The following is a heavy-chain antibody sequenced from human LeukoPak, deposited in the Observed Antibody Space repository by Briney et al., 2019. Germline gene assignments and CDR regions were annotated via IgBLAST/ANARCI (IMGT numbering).Heavy chain of an antibody. CDR1: GGSMSSYY. CDR3: ARAGSSSRKLDP. V-gene: IGHV4-59*01. CDR2: IYYSGST. J-gene: IGHJ5*02. Sequence: PSETLSLTCTVSGGSMSSYYWSWIRQPPGKGLEWVGYIYYSGSTNYNPSLKSRVTISVDTSKNQFSLKLSSVTAADTAVYYCARAGSSSRKLDPWGQGTLVTVSS. D-gene: IGHD6-13*01.